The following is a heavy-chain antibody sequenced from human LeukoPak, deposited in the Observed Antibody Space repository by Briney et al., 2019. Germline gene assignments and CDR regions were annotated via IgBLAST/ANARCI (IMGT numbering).Heavy chain of an antibody. D-gene: IGHD3-3*01. J-gene: IGHJ4*02. CDR1: GGSISSYY. Sequence: SETLSLTCTVSGGSISSYYWNRIRQPAGKGLEWIGHIYPSGSTNYNPSLKSRVTMSVDTSKNQFSLKLSSVTAADTAVYYCARGEWFANSSPYFDYWGQGSLVTVSS. CDR3: ARGEWFANSSPYFDY. V-gene: IGHV4-4*07. CDR2: IYPSGST.